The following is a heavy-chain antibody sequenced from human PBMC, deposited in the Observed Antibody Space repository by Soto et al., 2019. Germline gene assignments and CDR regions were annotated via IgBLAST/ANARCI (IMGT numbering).Heavy chain of an antibody. Sequence: ASAKVSCEASGYTFTSYGISWVRQAPGQGLEWMGWISAYNGNTNYAQKLQGRVTMTTDTSTSTAYMELRSLRSDDTAVYYCTNGYSSSWSRGMDVWGQGTTVTVSS. CDR3: TNGYSSSWSRGMDV. V-gene: IGHV1-18*04. CDR1: GYTFTSYG. CDR2: ISAYNGNT. D-gene: IGHD6-13*01. J-gene: IGHJ6*02.